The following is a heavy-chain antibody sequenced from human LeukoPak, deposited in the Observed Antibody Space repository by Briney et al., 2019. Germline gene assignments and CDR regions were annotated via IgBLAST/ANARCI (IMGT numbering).Heavy chain of an antibody. Sequence: PGGSLRLSCAASGFTFSSYAMSWVRQAPGKGLEWVSAIRGSGGSTYYADSVKGRFTISRDNSKNTLYLQMNSLRAEDTAVYYCAKPELRYYYYYMDVWGKGTTVTVSS. D-gene: IGHD1-7*01. CDR2: IRGSGGST. J-gene: IGHJ6*03. CDR3: AKPELRYYYYYMDV. V-gene: IGHV3-23*01. CDR1: GFTFSSYA.